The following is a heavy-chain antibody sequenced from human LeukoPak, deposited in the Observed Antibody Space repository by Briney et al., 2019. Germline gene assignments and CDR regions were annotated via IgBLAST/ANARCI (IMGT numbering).Heavy chain of an antibody. Sequence: GGSLRLSCAASGITFSNYAMHWVRQAPGKGLEWVAFISYDGNNRGFPDSVKGRFTISRDNSKNTVYLQMNSLRAEDTAVYYCAKDRYYDSSGYPYYYGMDVWGQGTTVTVSS. CDR2: ISYDGNNR. CDR3: AKDRYYDSSGYPYYYGMDV. J-gene: IGHJ6*02. CDR1: GITFSNYA. D-gene: IGHD3-22*01. V-gene: IGHV3-30*18.